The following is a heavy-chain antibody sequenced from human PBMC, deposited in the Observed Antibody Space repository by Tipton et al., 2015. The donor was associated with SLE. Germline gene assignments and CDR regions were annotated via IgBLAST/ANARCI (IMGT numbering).Heavy chain of an antibody. CDR3: ARQWPGDVSAFDF. V-gene: IGHV4-61*03. D-gene: IGHD4-17*01. CDR1: GGSISSGGYY. CDR2: VFFTGST. J-gene: IGHJ3*01. Sequence: TLSLTCTVSGGSISSGGYYWSWIRQHPGKGLEWIGYVFFTGSTNYHPSLKSRVTISVDTSKNHFSLRLNSVTAADTAVYYCARQWPGDVSAFDFWGQGTVVTVSS.